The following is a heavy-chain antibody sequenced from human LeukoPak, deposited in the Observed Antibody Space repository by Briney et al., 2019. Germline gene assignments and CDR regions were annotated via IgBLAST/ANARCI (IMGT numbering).Heavy chain of an antibody. Sequence: ASVKVSCKASGYTFTSYGISWVRRAPGQGLEWMGWISAYNGNTDYAQKFQGRVTMTTDTSTSTAYMELWSLRSDDTAVYYCARDFKAAAGTRTNYFDYWGQGTLVTVSS. CDR1: GYTFTSYG. D-gene: IGHD6-13*01. CDR2: ISAYNGNT. J-gene: IGHJ4*02. CDR3: ARDFKAAAGTRTNYFDY. V-gene: IGHV1-18*01.